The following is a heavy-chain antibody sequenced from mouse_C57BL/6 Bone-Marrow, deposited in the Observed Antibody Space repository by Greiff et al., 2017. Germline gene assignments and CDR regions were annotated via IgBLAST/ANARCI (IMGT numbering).Heavy chain of an antibody. D-gene: IGHD2-4*01. V-gene: IGHV1-81*01. CDR2: IYPRSGNT. CDR1: GYTFTSYG. CDR3: AREMITQYYFDY. J-gene: IGHJ2*01. Sequence: QVQLQQSGAELARPGASVKLSCKASGYTFTSYGISWVKQRTGQGLEWIGEIYPRSGNTYYNEKFKGKATLTADKSSSTAYMELRSLTSEDAEVYFCAREMITQYYFDYWGQVRTLAVSS.